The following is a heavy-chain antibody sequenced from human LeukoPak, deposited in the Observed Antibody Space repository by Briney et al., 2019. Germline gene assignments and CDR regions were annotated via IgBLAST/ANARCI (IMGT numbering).Heavy chain of an antibody. CDR3: ARDYASDY. V-gene: IGHV3-48*03. CDR2: ISRSGDTI. Sequence: GGSLRLSCAASGFTFSRYEMNWVRQAPGKGLEWVSYISRSGDTIYFADSVKGRFTISRDNAKDSLYLQMSSPRAEDTAVDYCARDYASDYWGQGTLVTVSS. CDR1: GFTFSRYE. J-gene: IGHJ4*02. D-gene: IGHD3-10*01.